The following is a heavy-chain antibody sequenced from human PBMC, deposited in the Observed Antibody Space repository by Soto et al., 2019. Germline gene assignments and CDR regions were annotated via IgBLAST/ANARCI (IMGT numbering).Heavy chain of an antibody. D-gene: IGHD5-18*01. CDR1: CGSISSGGYY. Sequence: QVQLQESGPGLVKPSQTLSLTCTVSCGSISSGGYYCSWIRQHPGKGLEWFGYIYYSGSTSYNPSFKSRVTISVYTSKKQFSLKLISVTAADTAMYYWTRGLDTARYSLYIWCQVTMVTVSS. CDR3: TRGLDTARYSLYI. J-gene: IGHJ3*02. CDR2: IYYSGST. V-gene: IGHV4-31*03.